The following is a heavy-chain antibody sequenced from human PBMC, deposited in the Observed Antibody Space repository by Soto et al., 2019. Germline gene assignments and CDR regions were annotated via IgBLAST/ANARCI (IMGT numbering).Heavy chain of an antibody. D-gene: IGHD3-3*01. CDR1: GGSISSSSYY. J-gene: IGHJ4*02. CDR3: ARRGYYDFWSGYYTLSYFDC. Sequence: SETLSLTCTVSGGSISSSSYYWGWIRQPPGKRLEWIGSIYYSGSTYYNPSLKSRVTISVDTSKNQFSLKLSSVTAADTAVYYCARRGYYDFWSGYYTLSYFDCWGQGTLVTVSS. V-gene: IGHV4-39*01. CDR2: IYYSGST.